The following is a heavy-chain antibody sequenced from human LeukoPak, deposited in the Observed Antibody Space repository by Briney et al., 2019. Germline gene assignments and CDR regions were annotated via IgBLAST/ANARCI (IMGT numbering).Heavy chain of an antibody. V-gene: IGHV1-69*04. J-gene: IGHJ6*02. D-gene: IGHD2-21*01. CDR2: IIPILGIA. Sequence: ASVKVSCKASGGTLSSYAISWVRQAPGQGLEWVGRIIPILGIANYAQKFQGRVTITADKSTSTAYMELSSLRSEDTAVYYCARLGQGESRLGGYYYYGMDVWGQGTTVTVSS. CDR3: ARLGQGESRLGGYYYYGMDV. CDR1: GGTLSSYA.